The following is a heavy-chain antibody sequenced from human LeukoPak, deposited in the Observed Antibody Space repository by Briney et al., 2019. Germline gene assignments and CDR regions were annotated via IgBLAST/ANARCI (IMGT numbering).Heavy chain of an antibody. D-gene: IGHD3-16*01. CDR2: ITNSGTTT. V-gene: IGHV3-11*04. CDR3: ARAFNDAFDI. J-gene: IGHJ3*02. Sequence: GSLRLSCAASGFTFRDYYMGWIRRAPGKGLEWVLYITNSGTTTYLADSVKGRFAISRDNAKSSLYLQMNSLRAEDTAVYYCARAFNDAFDIWGQGTVVTVSS. CDR1: GFTFRDYY.